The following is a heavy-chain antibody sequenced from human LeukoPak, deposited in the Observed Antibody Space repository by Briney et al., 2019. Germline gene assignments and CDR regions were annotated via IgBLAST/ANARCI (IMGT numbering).Heavy chain of an antibody. D-gene: IGHD3-9*01. V-gene: IGHV3-23*01. CDR2: IGGSGGST. Sequence: GGSLRLSCAASGFTFSTYGMTWVRQAPGKGLEWVSAIGGSGGSTYYADSVKGRFTISRDNSKNTLYLQMNSLRAEDTAIYYCANILTGYSLGYWGQGTLVTVSS. CDR3: ANILTGYSLGY. J-gene: IGHJ4*02. CDR1: GFTFSTYG.